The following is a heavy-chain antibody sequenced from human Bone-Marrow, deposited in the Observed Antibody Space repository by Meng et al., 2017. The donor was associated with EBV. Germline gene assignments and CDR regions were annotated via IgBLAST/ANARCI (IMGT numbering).Heavy chain of an antibody. V-gene: IGHV4-4*02. CDR3: AKRTTAYLFDY. CDR1: GGSISSSNW. Sequence: HVTLQEPGPGRVKPSGTLSLTCAVSGGSISSSNWWSWARQPPGKGLEWIGEIYHSGSTNYNPSLKSRVTISVDKSKNQFSLKLSSVTAADTAVYYCAKRTTAYLFDYWGQGTLVTVSS. CDR2: IYHSGST. J-gene: IGHJ4*02. D-gene: IGHD4-17*01.